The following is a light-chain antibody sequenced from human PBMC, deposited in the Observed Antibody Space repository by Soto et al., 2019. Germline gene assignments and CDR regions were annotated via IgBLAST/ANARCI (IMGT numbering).Light chain of an antibody. J-gene: IGLJ1*01. CDR1: ISDFGKYKV. CDR3: SSYAGSSNV. CDR2: EVN. Sequence: QSALTQPASVSGSPGQSITISCSGAISDFGKYKVVSWYQHHPGKAPKLLIYEVNKRPSGVPDRFSGSKSGNTASLTVSGLQAEDEADYYCSSYAGSSNVFGTGTKVTVL. V-gene: IGLV2-14*02.